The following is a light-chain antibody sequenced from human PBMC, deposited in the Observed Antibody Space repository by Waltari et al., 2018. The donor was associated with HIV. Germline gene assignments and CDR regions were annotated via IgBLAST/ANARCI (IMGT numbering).Light chain of an antibody. CDR1: SSNIGSNR. J-gene: IGLJ2*01. Sequence: QSVLTQSPSASGTPGPRVIIPCSGSSSNIGSNRVNWYQQLPGTAPKLLIYSNNERPSGVPDRFSGSKSGTSASLAISGLQSEDEADYHCAAWDDSLNGPVFGGGTKLTVL. CDR2: SNN. CDR3: AAWDDSLNGPV. V-gene: IGLV1-44*01.